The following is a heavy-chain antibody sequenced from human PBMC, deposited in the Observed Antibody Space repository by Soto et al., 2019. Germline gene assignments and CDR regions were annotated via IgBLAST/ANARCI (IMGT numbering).Heavy chain of an antibody. CDR3: ARDYRYYFDY. V-gene: IGHV3-48*02. D-gene: IGHD3-16*02. CDR1: GFTFSSYS. CDR2: ISGSGGTT. Sequence: GGSLRLSCVDSGFTFSSYSMNWVRQAPGKGLEWVSYISGSGGTTKYADSVKGRFTISRDNAKNSLDLQMNSLRDEDTAVYYCARDYRYYFDYWGQGTLVTVSS. J-gene: IGHJ4*02.